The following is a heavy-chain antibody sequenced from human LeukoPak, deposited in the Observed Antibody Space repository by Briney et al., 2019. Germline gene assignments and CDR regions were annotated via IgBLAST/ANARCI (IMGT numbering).Heavy chain of an antibody. CDR3: ARAGTPAYYYYMDV. Sequence: ASVKVSCKVSGYTLTELSMHWVRQAPGKGLEWMGGFDPEDGETIYAQKFQGRVTMTTDTSTSTAYMDLRSLRSDDTAVYYCARAGTPAYYYYMDVWGKGTTVTVSS. CDR2: FDPEDGET. CDR1: GYTLTELS. D-gene: IGHD1-26*01. V-gene: IGHV1-24*01. J-gene: IGHJ6*03.